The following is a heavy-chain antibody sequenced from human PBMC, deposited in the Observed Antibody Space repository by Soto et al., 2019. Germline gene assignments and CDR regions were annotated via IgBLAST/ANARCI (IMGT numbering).Heavy chain of an antibody. CDR1: GVTFSSYS. V-gene: IGHV3-48*01. CDR2: IRSNTSTI. D-gene: IGHD3-3*01. CDR3: ASLDYDFWSGRSMSV. Sequence: PGGSLRLSCAASGVTFSSYSMNWVPQAPGKKRERVSHIRSNTSTIYDAASVKGRFTISRDNAKNSLYLQMNSLRAEDTVVYYCASLDYDFWSGRSMSVWGKGTTVTVSS. J-gene: IGHJ6*04.